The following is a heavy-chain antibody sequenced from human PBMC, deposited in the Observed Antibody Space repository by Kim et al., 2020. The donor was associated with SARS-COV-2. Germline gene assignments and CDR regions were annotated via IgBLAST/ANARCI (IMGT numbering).Heavy chain of an antibody. CDR2: IYYSGST. J-gene: IGHJ5*02. V-gene: IGHV4-59*01. CDR1: GGSISSYY. CDR3: ARGPRAVRPRWFDP. Sequence: SETLSLTCTVSGGSISSYYWSWIRQPPGKGLEWIGYIYYSGSTNYNPSLKSRVTISVDTSKNQFSLKLSSVTAADTAVYYCARGPRAVRPRWFDPWGQGTLVTVSS. D-gene: IGHD3-10*01.